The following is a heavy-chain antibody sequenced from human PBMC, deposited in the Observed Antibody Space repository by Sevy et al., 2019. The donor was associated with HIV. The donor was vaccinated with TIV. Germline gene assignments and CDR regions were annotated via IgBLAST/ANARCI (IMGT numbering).Heavy chain of an antibody. V-gene: IGHV3-30-3*01. CDR1: GFTFSSYA. Sequence: GGSLRLSCAASGFTFSSYAMHWVRQAPGKGLEWVAVISYDGSNKYYADSVKGRFTISRDNSKNTLYRQMNSLRGKDKAEYYCASQRESLARIGESGYYYYGMDVWGQGTTVTVSS. CDR3: ASQRESLARIGESGYYYYGMDV. J-gene: IGHJ6*02. CDR2: ISYDGSNK. D-gene: IGHD1-26*01.